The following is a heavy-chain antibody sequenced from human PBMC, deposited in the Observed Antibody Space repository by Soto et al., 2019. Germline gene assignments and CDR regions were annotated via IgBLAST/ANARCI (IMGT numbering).Heavy chain of an antibody. CDR2: IYYSGST. D-gene: IGHD6-19*01. CDR1: GGSISSYY. V-gene: IGHV4-59*01. Sequence: QVQLQESGPGLVKPSETLSLTCTGSGGSISSYYWSWIRQPPGKGLEWIGYIYYSGSTNYNPSLTSRVTISVDTSTNQFSLKLSSVTAADTAVYYCARDPLAGADWYFELWGRGTLVTVSS. CDR3: ARDPLAGADWYFEL. J-gene: IGHJ2*01.